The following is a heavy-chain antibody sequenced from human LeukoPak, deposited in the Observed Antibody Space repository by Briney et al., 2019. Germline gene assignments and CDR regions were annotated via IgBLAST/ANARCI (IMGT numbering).Heavy chain of an antibody. CDR2: IYPSDSDT. V-gene: IGHV5-51*01. D-gene: IGHD4/OR15-4a*01. Sequence: GESLKISCKGSENNFVNHWIGRVRQRPGKGLEWMGIIYPSDSDTRYNPSFQVHVAFSADKSINTAYLQWSSLEASDTAIYYCARRNDYGDPFDYWGQGTLVTVSS. CDR3: ARRNDYGDPFDY. CDR1: ENNFVNHW. J-gene: IGHJ4*02.